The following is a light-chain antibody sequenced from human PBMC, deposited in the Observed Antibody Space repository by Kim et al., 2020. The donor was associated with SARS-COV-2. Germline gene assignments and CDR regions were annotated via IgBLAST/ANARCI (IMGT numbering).Light chain of an antibody. CDR2: GAS. Sequence: EIVLTQSPGTLSLSPGERATLSCRASQSISSSYFAWYQQRPGQAPRLLIYGASSRATGIPDRFSGSGSGTDFTLTISRLEPEDFAVYYCQQYGGLPITFGPGTKVDIK. CDR3: QQYGGLPIT. V-gene: IGKV3-20*01. CDR1: QSISSSY. J-gene: IGKJ3*01.